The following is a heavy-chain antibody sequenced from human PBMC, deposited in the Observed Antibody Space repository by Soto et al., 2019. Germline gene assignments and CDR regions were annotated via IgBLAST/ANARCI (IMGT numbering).Heavy chain of an antibody. CDR3: ARERVGATMRSAFDI. Sequence: SMKVSCKASGGTFSSYAISWVRQAPGQGLEWMGGIIPIFGTANYAQKFQGRVTITADKSTSTAYMELSSLRSEDTAVYYCARERVGATMRSAFDIWGQGTMVTVSS. CDR2: IIPIFGTA. CDR1: GGTFSSYA. J-gene: IGHJ3*02. D-gene: IGHD1-26*01. V-gene: IGHV1-69*06.